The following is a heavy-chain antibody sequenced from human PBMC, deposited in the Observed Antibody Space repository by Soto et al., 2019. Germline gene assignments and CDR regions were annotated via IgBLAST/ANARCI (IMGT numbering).Heavy chain of an antibody. CDR1: GFTFSSHA. Sequence: QVQLVESGGGVVQPGRSLRLSCVASGFTFSSHAMHWVRQAPGKGLEWVAGIWYDGSKKYYADSVKGRFTVARDDSKNTLYLQMNSLRVEDTAVYYCARDPGYSNYDFDYWGQGTLVTVSP. V-gene: IGHV3-33*01. D-gene: IGHD5-12*01. CDR3: ARDPGYSNYDFDY. J-gene: IGHJ4*02. CDR2: IWYDGSKK.